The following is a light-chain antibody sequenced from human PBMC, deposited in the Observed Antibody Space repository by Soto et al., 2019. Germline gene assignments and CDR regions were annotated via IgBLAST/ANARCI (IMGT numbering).Light chain of an antibody. V-gene: IGKV1-27*01. J-gene: IGKJ1*01. CDR2: SAS. CDR3: QKYDSAAWT. Sequence: IQMTQSPSSLSASVGDRVIITCRASQGIGNSLAWYQQKAGRVPKLLMHSASTLLSGVPSRFSGSGSGTDFTLTISRLQPEDVATYSSQKYDSAAWTFRQGTKEEIK. CDR1: QGIGNS.